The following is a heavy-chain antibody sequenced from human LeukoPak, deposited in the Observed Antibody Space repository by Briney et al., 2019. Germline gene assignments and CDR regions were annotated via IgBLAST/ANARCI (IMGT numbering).Heavy chain of an antibody. Sequence: SETLSLTCIVSGGSISSSKYYWGWIRQPPGKGLEWIGTIFNSGSTHYNPSLKSRVTISVDTSKNHFSLKLSSVTAADTAVYYCARDFRGGYDFWSGYYTPYYFDYWGQGTLVTVSS. J-gene: IGHJ4*02. CDR1: GGSISSSKYY. CDR3: ARDFRGGYDFWSGYYTPYYFDY. D-gene: IGHD3-3*01. CDR2: IFNSGST. V-gene: IGHV4-39*07.